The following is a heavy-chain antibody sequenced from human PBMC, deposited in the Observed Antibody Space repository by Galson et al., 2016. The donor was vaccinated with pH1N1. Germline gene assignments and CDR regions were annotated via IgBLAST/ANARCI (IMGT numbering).Heavy chain of an antibody. CDR3: ARSPGYMVTALDN. Sequence: SVQVSCKASGGTFSSFGISWARQAPGQGLEWMGGIISMFAKTNYAQKFQGRVTITAAELTSTAYMDLSSLTFEDTAVYYCARSPGYMVTALDNWGHGTLVTVSS. D-gene: IGHD2-21*02. V-gene: IGHV1-69*13. J-gene: IGHJ4*01. CDR1: GGTFSSFG. CDR2: IISMFAKT.